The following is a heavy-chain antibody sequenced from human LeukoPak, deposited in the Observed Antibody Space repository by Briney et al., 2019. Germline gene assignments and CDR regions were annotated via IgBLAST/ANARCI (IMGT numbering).Heavy chain of an antibody. CDR2: IHHDAST. CDR3: ASHDYGDSSFDY. J-gene: IGHJ4*02. Sequence: SETLSLTCAVSGGSFSGYYWSWIRQPHGKGLEWIGEIHHDASTTYNPSLKGRFTISIDTSKNQFSLKLNSVTAADTAVYYCASHDYGDSSFDYWGQGTLVTVSS. D-gene: IGHD4-17*01. CDR1: GGSFSGYY. V-gene: IGHV4-34*01.